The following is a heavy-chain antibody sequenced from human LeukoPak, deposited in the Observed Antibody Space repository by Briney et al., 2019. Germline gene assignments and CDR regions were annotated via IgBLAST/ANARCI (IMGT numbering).Heavy chain of an antibody. CDR3: ARDLRIVSGSYLDY. J-gene: IGHJ4*02. D-gene: IGHD1-26*01. CDR2: ISSSSGSTI. CDR1: GFTFSSYE. Sequence: PGGSLRLSCAASGFTFSSYEMNWVRQAPGKGLEWVSYISSSSGSTIYYADSVKGRFISSRDNTKNSLYLQMNSLRAEGTASYYCARDLRIVSGSYLDYWGQGTLVTVSS. V-gene: IGHV3-48*03.